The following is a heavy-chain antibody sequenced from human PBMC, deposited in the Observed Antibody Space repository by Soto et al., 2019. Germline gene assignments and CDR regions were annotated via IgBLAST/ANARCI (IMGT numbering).Heavy chain of an antibody. CDR2: INAGNGNT. J-gene: IGHJ5*02. D-gene: IGHD6-13*01. V-gene: IGHV1-3*01. CDR1: GYTFTSYA. CDR3: ARGAAAGDHKYNRFDP. Sequence: ASVKVSCKASGYTFTSYAMHWVRQAPVQRLEWMGWINAGNGNTKYSQKFQGRVTITRDTSTSTAYMELSSLRSEDTAVYYCARGAAAGDHKYNRFDPWGQGTLVTVSS.